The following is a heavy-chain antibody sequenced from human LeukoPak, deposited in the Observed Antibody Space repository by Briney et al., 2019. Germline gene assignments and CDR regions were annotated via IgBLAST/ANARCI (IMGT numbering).Heavy chain of an antibody. D-gene: IGHD6-19*01. J-gene: IGHJ4*02. CDR3: ARDSAVAGTY. Sequence: PGGSLRLSCAASGFTFSSYSMSWVCQAPGKGLEWVSSISSSSSYIYYADSVKGRFTISRDNAKNSLYLQMNSLRAEDTAVYYCARDSAVAGTYWGQGTLVTVSS. V-gene: IGHV3-21*01. CDR2: ISSSSSYI. CDR1: GFTFSSYS.